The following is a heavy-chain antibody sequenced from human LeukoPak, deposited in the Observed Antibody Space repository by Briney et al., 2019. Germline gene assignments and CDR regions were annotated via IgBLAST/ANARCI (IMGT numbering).Heavy chain of an antibody. CDR1: GNSFTTHG. CDR3: ARDYSSSHFNWFDP. Sequence: ASVKVSCKASGNSFTTHGISWVRQAPGQGLEWMGWISAYNGNTNYAQKFQGRVTMTTDTPTSTAYMELRSLRSDDTAVYYCARDYSSSHFNWFDPWGQGTLVTVSS. J-gene: IGHJ5*02. V-gene: IGHV1-18*01. D-gene: IGHD6-13*01. CDR2: ISAYNGNT.